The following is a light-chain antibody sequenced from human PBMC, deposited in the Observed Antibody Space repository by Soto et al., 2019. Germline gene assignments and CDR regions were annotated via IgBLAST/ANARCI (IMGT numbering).Light chain of an antibody. CDR2: AAS. J-gene: IGKJ5*01. V-gene: IGKV1-9*01. CDR3: QQLNSYPIT. Sequence: DLQLTQSPSFLSASVGDRVTITCRASQGISSFLAWYQLKPGKAPKFLIYAASTLQSGVSSRFSGSGSGTEFTLIISNLQPEDFATYYCQQLNSYPITFGQGTRLEIK. CDR1: QGISSF.